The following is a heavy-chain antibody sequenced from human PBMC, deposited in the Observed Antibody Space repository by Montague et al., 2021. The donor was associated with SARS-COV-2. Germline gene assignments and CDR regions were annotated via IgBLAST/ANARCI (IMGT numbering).Heavy chain of an antibody. CDR2: INHRGTA. CDR3: ARGRQHFNMIVVVMTGGEYYFDY. V-gene: IGHV4-34*01. CDR1: GGSFTDYY. D-gene: IGHD3-22*01. Sequence: SETLSLTCAVYGGSFTDYYWSWVRQPPGKGLEWMGEINHRGTANYNPSLKSQVSISVDTAKNQLSLYLGSVTAADTAVYYCARGRQHFNMIVVVMTGGEYYFDYWGQGTMVTVSS. J-gene: IGHJ4*02.